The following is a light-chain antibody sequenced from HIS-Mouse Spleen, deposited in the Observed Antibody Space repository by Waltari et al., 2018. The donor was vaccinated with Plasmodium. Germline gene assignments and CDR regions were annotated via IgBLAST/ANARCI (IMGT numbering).Light chain of an antibody. CDR2: EGS. V-gene: IGLV2-23*01. Sequence: QSALTQPASVSGSPGQSITISCTGTSSDVVSFNLVSWYQQHPGKAPKLMIYEGSKRPSGVSNRFSDSKSGNTASLTISGLQAEDEADYYCCSYAGSSTYVFGTGTKVTVL. CDR3: CSYAGSSTYV. CDR1: SSDVVSFNL. J-gene: IGLJ1*01.